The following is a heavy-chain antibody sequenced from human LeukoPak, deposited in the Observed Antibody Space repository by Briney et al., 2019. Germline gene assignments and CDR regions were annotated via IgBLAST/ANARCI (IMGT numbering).Heavy chain of an antibody. CDR2: IKQDGSEK. D-gene: IGHD3-16*01. CDR1: GFSFSSHW. J-gene: IGHJ4*02. Sequence: PGGSLRLSCAASGFSFSSHWMSWVRQAPGKGLEWVANIKQDGSEKHYVDSVKGRFTVSRDNAKNSLHLQMNSLRADDTAVYYCARGFGITFWGQGTLVTVSS. CDR3: ARGFGITF. V-gene: IGHV3-7*03.